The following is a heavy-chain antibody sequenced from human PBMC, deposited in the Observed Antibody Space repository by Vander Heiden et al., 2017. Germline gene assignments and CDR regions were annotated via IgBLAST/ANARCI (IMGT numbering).Heavy chain of an antibody. J-gene: IGHJ4*02. CDR1: GGSFSGYY. CDR3: ARSSGYDFDY. CDR2: INHSGST. D-gene: IGHD5-12*01. V-gene: IGHV4-34*01. Sequence: QVQLQQWGAGLLKPSETLSLTCAVYGGSFSGYYWSWIRQPPGKGLEWIGEINHSGSTNYNPSLKSRVTISVDTSKNQFSLKLSSVTAADTAVYYCARSSGYDFDYWGQGTLVTVSS.